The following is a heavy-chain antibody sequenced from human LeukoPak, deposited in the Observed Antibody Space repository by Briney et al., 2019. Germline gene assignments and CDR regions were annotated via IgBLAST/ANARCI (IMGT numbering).Heavy chain of an antibody. CDR2: IIPIFGTA. D-gene: IGHD3-10*01. V-gene: IGHV1-69*06. Sequence: GASVKVSCKASGGTFSSYAISWVRQAPGQGLEWMGGIIPIFGTANYAQKFQGRVTITADKSTSTAYMELSSLRSEDTAVYYCAREGDYYGSGSYYYWGQGTLVTVSS. CDR1: GGTFSSYA. CDR3: AREGDYYGSGSYYY. J-gene: IGHJ4*02.